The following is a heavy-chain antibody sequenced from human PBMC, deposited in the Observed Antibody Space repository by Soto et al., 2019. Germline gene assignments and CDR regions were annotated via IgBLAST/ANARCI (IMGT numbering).Heavy chain of an antibody. J-gene: IGHJ6*02. CDR3: AKGLRGASSRYTSGYDSRPFYYYGMDV. CDR1: GFTFSSYA. CDR2: ISGSGGST. V-gene: IGHV3-23*01. Sequence: GGSLRLSCAASGFTFSSYAMSWVRQAPGKGLEWVSAISGSGGSTYYADSVKGRFTVSRDNSKNTLYLQMNSLRAEDTAVYYCAKGLRGASSRYTSGYDSRPFYYYGMDVWGQGTTVTV. D-gene: IGHD5-12*01.